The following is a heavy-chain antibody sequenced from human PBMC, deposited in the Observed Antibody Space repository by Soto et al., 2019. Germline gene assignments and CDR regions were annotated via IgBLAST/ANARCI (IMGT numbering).Heavy chain of an antibody. J-gene: IGHJ5*02. CDR1: GGSISCHY. CDR3: ARDVGLQHDTGYYDFWSGKNNWFDP. CDR2: ISYSGST. D-gene: IGHD3-3*01. Sequence: SETLSLTCTVSGGSISCHYWSWIRQPPGKGLQYIGYISYSGSTNYNPSLKSRVTISVDTSNNQFSLRLSSVTAADTAVYYCARDVGLQHDTGYYDFWSGKNNWFDPWGQGTLVTVSS. V-gene: IGHV4-59*11.